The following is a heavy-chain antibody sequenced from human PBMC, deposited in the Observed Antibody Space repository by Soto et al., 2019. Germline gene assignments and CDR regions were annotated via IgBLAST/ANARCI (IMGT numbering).Heavy chain of an antibody. CDR3: ARESSAGVGADN. CDR1: GFAFSDYY. J-gene: IGHJ4*02. D-gene: IGHD2-15*01. CDR2: ISSSGSTSSI. V-gene: IGHV3-11*01. Sequence: GGSLRLSCAASGFAFSDYYMSWIRQAPGKGLEWISYISSSGSTSSIYYADSVKGRFTISRDNAKNAPYLQMNSLRAEDTAVYFCARESSAGVGADNWGQGALVTVSS.